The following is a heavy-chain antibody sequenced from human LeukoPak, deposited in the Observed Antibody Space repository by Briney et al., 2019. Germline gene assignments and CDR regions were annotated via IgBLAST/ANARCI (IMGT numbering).Heavy chain of an antibody. CDR3: ASGASSRTNAYRY. Sequence: GASVEVSCKASGYTFTGYYMHWVRQAPGQGLEWMGWINPNSGGTNYAQKFQGRVTMTRDTSITTAYMELSSLRSDDTAVYYCASGASSRTNAYRYWGQGTLVTVSS. J-gene: IGHJ4*02. V-gene: IGHV1-2*02. CDR2: INPNSGGT. D-gene: IGHD2-2*01. CDR1: GYTFTGYY.